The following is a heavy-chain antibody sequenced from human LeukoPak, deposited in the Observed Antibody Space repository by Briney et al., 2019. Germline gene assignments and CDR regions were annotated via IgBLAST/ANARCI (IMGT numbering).Heavy chain of an antibody. V-gene: IGHV1-2*02. Sequence: ASVKVSCKASGYTFTSYDINWVRQATGQGLEWMGWINPNSGGTNYAQKFQGRVTMTRDTSISTAYLQWSSLKASDTAMYYCARYSSSLGINYFDYWGQGSLVTVSS. D-gene: IGHD4-11*01. CDR3: ARYSSSLGINYFDY. CDR2: INPNSGGT. CDR1: GYTFTSYD. J-gene: IGHJ4*02.